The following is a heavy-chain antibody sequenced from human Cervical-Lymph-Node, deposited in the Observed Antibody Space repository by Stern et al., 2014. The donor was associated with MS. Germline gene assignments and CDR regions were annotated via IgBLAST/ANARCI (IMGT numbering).Heavy chain of an antibody. V-gene: IGHV1-69*01. J-gene: IGHJ4*02. CDR2: IIPIFETA. Sequence: VQLVESGAEVKKPGSSMKVSCKASGGTFSSDAIGCVRQAPGQGLEWMGGIIPIFETANYAQKFQGRVTITADQSTKTAYLELSSLTSGDTAMYFCASGTRSSWYFDFWGQGTLVTVST. D-gene: IGHD6-13*01. CDR3: ASGTRSSWYFDF. CDR1: GGTFSSDA.